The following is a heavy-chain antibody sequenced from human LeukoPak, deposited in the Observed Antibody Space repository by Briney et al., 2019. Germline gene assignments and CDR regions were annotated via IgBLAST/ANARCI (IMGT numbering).Heavy chain of an antibody. J-gene: IGHJ4*02. Sequence: GASVKVSCKASGYTFTGYYMHWVRQAPGQGLEWMGWINPNSGGTNYAQKFQGRVTMTRDTSISTAYMELSRLRSDDTAVYYCARADGSGSYYNQDYWGQGTLVTVSS. V-gene: IGHV1-2*02. D-gene: IGHD3-10*01. CDR1: GYTFTGYY. CDR2: INPNSGGT. CDR3: ARADGSGSYYNQDY.